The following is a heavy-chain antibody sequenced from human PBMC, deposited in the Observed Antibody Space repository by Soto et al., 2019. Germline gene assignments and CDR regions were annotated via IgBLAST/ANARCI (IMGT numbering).Heavy chain of an antibody. V-gene: IGHV3-30*18. D-gene: IGHD1-26*01. J-gene: IGHJ6*02. CDR1: GFRFSDYG. CDR3: AKMDADLLPYYYYGMDV. CDR2: ISYDGSKK. Sequence: QVQLVESGGGVVQPGRSLRLSCAASGFRFSDYGIHWVRQAPGKGLEWLALISYDGSKKFYTDSVKGRFTISRDNSKNTMYLQIDRLRAEDTAVHYCAKMDADLLPYYYYGMDVWGQGTTVTVSS.